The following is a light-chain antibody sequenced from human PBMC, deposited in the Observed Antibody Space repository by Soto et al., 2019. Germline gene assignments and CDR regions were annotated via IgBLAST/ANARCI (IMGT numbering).Light chain of an antibody. CDR3: QQYNNWPPIT. Sequence: EIVLTQSPATLSLSPGGRATLSCRASQSVSSNLAWYQQKPGQAPRLLIYAASTRATGIPARFSGSGSGTEFTLTISSLQSEDFAVYYCQQYNNWPPITFGQGTRLEIK. J-gene: IGKJ5*01. CDR1: QSVSSN. CDR2: AAS. V-gene: IGKV3-15*01.